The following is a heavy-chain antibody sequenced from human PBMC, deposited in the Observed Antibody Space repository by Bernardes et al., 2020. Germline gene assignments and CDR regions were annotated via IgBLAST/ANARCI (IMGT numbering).Heavy chain of an antibody. CDR3: ARFPTENYAFDS. Sequence: TLSLTCTVSGGSISTSSYYWVWVRQPPGKALEWIATIHYSGITYYNPSLKSRVAISADTSNNQFSLRLGSVTAADTAVYYCARFPTENYAFDSWGQGTLVTVSS. CDR2: IHYSGIT. V-gene: IGHV4-39*01. CDR1: GGSISTSSYY. J-gene: IGHJ4*02. D-gene: IGHD3-16*01.